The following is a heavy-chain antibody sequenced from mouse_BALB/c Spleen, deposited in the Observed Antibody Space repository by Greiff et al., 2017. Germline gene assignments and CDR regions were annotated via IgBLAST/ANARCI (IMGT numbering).Heavy chain of an antibody. V-gene: IGHV5-9-4*01. CDR2: ISSGGSYT. CDR1: GFTFSSYA. J-gene: IGHJ4*01. Sequence: EVQLQESGGGLVKPGGSLKLSCAASGFTFSSYAMSWVRQSPEKRLEWVAEISSGGSYTYYPDTVTGRFTISRDNAKNTLYLEMSSLRSEDTAMYYCARPSTMITTHYYAMDYWGQGTSVTVSS. CDR3: ARPSTMITTHYYAMDY. D-gene: IGHD2-4*01.